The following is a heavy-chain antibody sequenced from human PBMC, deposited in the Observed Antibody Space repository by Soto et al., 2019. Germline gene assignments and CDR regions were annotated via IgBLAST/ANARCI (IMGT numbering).Heavy chain of an antibody. CDR2: ISAYSGNT. CDR3: ARDSPPNYL. V-gene: IGHV1-18*01. Sequence: QVQLVQSGAEEKKPGASVKVSCKASGYTFSSYAISWVRQAHGQVLEGMGWISAYSGNTNYAQKLQGRVTRTTDTSTSTADMQLRSLRSEDTAVYYCARDSPPNYLWGKGTMVTVSS. CDR1: GYTFSSYA. D-gene: IGHD7-27*01. J-gene: IGHJ5*02.